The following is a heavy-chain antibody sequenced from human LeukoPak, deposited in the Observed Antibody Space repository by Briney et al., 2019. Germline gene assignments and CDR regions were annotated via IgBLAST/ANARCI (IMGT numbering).Heavy chain of an antibody. D-gene: IGHD5-18*01. V-gene: IGHV1-8*01. J-gene: IGHJ6*03. CDR3: ARGPPIRGYRYGYDTGYYYSYSMDV. CDR2: MNPISGNT. CDR1: GYTFTSYD. Sequence: GPSVKVSCKASGYTFTSYDINWVRQATGQGREWMGWMNPISGNTGHAQKFQGRVTMTRDTSISTAYMELSSLRSEDTAVYYCARGPPIRGYRYGYDTGYYYSYSMDVWGKGTTVTISS.